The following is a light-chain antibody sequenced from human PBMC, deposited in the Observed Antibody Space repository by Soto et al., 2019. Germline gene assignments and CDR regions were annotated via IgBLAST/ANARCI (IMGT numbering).Light chain of an antibody. Sequence: DIHMTQSPSSLSASVGDRVTITCRASQGIRNDVGWYQQKPGKSPKLLIYASSSLQSGVPSRFSGSGSGTELPLTISSLQPEDFASSYCIQHNSYPPGYTFGQGPKLEIK. CDR1: QGIRND. CDR2: ASS. J-gene: IGKJ2*01. CDR3: IQHNSYPPGYT. V-gene: IGKV1-17*01.